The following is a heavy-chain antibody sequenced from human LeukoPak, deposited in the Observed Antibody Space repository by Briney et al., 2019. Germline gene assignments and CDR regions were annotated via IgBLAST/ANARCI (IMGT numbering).Heavy chain of an antibody. D-gene: IGHD1-1*01. J-gene: IGHJ4*02. CDR3: ARGTTTYYFDY. Sequence: SETLSLTCAVYGGSFSGYYWSWIRQPPGKGLEWIGEINHSGSTNYNPSLKSRVTISVDTSKNQFSLKLGSVTAADTAVYYCARGTTTYYFDYWGQGTLVTASS. CDR1: GGSFSGYY. CDR2: INHSGST. V-gene: IGHV4-34*01.